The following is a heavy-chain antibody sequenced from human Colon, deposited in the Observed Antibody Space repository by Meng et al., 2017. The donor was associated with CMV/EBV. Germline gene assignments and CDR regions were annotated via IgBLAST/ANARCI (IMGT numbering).Heavy chain of an antibody. Sequence: GGSLRLSCTTSGFTFSSFSMNWVRQAPGKGLEWVSSISTSGTYIHYADSVKGRFTISRDNAKNTLYLQMNSLRAEDTAVYYCRSSRYCSSTSCYTGTSDAFDIWGQGTMVTVSS. CDR3: RSSRYCSSTSCYTGTSDAFDI. CDR1: GFTFSSFS. V-gene: IGHV3-21*01. CDR2: ISTSGTYI. J-gene: IGHJ3*02. D-gene: IGHD2-2*02.